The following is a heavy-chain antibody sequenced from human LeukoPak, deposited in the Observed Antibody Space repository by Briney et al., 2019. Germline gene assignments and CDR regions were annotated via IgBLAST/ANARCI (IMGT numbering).Heavy chain of an antibody. CDR3: AREPYYGSGSSHFDP. Sequence: GGSLRLSCAASGFTFDDYGMSWVRQAPGKGLEWVSGINWNGGSTGYADSVKGRFTISRDNAKNSLYLQMNSLRAEDTALYYCAREPYYGSGSSHFDPWGQGTLVTVSS. CDR1: GFTFDDYG. D-gene: IGHD3-10*01. CDR2: INWNGGST. J-gene: IGHJ5*02. V-gene: IGHV3-20*04.